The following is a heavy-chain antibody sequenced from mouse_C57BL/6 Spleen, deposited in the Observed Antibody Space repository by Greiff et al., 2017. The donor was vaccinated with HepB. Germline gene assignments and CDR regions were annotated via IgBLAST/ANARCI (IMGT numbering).Heavy chain of an antibody. CDR1: GYTFTGYW. CDR3: AREITTVPY. J-gene: IGHJ2*01. CDR2: ILPGSGST. V-gene: IGHV1-9*01. D-gene: IGHD1-1*01. Sequence: VQLQESGAELLKPGASVKLSCKATGYTFTGYWIEWVKQRPGHGLEWIGEILPGSGSTNYSEKFKGKATFTADTSSNTAYMQLSSLTTEDSAIYYCAREITTVPYWGQGTTLTVSS.